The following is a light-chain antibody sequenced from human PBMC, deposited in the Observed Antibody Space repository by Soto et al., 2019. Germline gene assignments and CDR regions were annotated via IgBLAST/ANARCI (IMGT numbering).Light chain of an antibody. V-gene: IGKV3-20*01. CDR1: QSVSSSY. CDR2: GAS. J-gene: IGKJ1*01. Sequence: EIVLTQSPGTLSVSPGERATLSCRASQSVSSSYLAWYQQKPSPSPSIPMYGASSTTTGIPDSCSGRGSGTDITLTISTLDVQHSEVYNSQQYGSSTPTCGQGTK. CDR3: QQYGSSTPT.